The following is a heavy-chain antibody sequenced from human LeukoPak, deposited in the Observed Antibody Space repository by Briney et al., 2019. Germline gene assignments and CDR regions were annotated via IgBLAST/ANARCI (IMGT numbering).Heavy chain of an antibody. V-gene: IGHV3-7*01. J-gene: IGHJ4*02. CDR3: ATDPMVRGVVPLD. D-gene: IGHD3-10*01. CDR2: IKQDGSRK. CDR1: GFTFSNYW. Sequence: GGSLRLSCAASGFTFSNYWMDWVRQAPGKGLEWVAKIKQDGSRKDYVDSVKGRFTISRDNAENSLYLQMNSLRAEDTAVYYCATDPMVRGVVPLDWGQGTLVTVSS.